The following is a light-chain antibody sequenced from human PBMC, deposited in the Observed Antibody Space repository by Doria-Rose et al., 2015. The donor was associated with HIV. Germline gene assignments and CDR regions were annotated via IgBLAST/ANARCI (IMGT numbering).Light chain of an antibody. J-gene: IGKJ3*01. CDR3: MQAILLPFT. V-gene: IGKV2-29*03. CDR1: QSLVNSDGKTY. Sequence: EIVLTQSPLSLSDTPGQPASISCRSSQSLVNSDGKTYLYWYLQKPGQSPQLLIYKVSNRFSGVPDRFSGSGSGTDFTLKISRVEPEDFGVYYCMQAILLPFTFGPGTTVDIK. CDR2: KVS.